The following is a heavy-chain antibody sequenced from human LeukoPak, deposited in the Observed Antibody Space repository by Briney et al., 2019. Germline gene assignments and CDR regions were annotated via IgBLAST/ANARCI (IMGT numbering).Heavy chain of an antibody. CDR1: GYTFTSNS. Sequence: ASVKVSCKTSGYTFTSNSINWVRQAPGQGLEWMGWISPYNGNTNYAQNLQGRVTMTTDTSTSTAYMELRSLRSDDTAVYYCARVRDVVVVETTPTAWFDPWGQGTLVTVSS. CDR3: ARVRDVVVVETTPTAWFDP. J-gene: IGHJ5*02. D-gene: IGHD2-15*01. CDR2: ISPYNGNT. V-gene: IGHV1-18*01.